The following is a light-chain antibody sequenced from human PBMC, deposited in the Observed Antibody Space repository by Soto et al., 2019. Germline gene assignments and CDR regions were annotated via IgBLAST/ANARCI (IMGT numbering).Light chain of an antibody. CDR1: SSNIGSNT. CDR2: SNN. CDR3: AAWDDSLNGLYV. V-gene: IGLV1-44*01. Sequence: QSVLTQPPSASGTPGQRVTISCSVSSSNIGSNTVNWYQQLPGTAPKLLIYSNNKRPSGVTDRFSGAKSGTSASLAISGLQSEDGTDYYCAAWDDSLNGLYVCGTGTTLTVL. J-gene: IGLJ1*01.